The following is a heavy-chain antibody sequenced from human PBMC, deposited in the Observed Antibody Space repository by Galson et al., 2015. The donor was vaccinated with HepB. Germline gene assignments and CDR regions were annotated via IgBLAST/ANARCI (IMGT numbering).Heavy chain of an antibody. CDR2: LSAYNGNT. D-gene: IGHD3-9*01. CDR3: ARSPLYYDVLTGYYSPLDY. V-gene: IGHV1-18*01. CDR1: GYTFTTYG. J-gene: IGHJ4*02. Sequence: SVKVSCKASGYTFTTYGISWLRQAPGQGLEWLGWLSAYNGNTKYSQRVQGRVTLTTDTSTNTAYMEMRGLRSDDTAIYYCARSPLYYDVLTGYYSPLDYWGQGTLVTISS.